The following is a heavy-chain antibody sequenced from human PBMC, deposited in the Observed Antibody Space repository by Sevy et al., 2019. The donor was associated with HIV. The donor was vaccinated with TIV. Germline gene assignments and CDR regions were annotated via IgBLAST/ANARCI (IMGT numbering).Heavy chain of an antibody. CDR3: ASRPRGGGYSGSRLTQVDY. CDR2: INHSGST. V-gene: IGHV4-34*01. D-gene: IGHD1-26*01. Sequence: SETLSLTCAVYGGSFSGYYWSWIRQPPGKGLEWIGEINHSGSTNYNPSLKSQVTISVDKSKNQFTLKRGPVTAAETAVYYWASRPRGGGYSGSRLTQVDYWGQGTLVTVSS. CDR1: GGSFSGYY. J-gene: IGHJ4*02.